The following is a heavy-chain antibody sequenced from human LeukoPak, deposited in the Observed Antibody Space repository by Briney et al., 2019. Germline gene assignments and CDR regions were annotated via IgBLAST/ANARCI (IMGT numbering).Heavy chain of an antibody. D-gene: IGHD3-3*02. V-gene: IGHV3-30*03. J-gene: IGHJ3*02. Sequence: GGSLRLSCAASGFTFSSYGMHWVRQAPGKGLEWVALISYDGSNKYYADSVKGRFTISRDNSKNTLYLQMNSLRAEDTAVYYCARDRSIEDAFDIWGQGTMVTVSS. CDR2: ISYDGSNK. CDR3: ARDRSIEDAFDI. CDR1: GFTFSSYG.